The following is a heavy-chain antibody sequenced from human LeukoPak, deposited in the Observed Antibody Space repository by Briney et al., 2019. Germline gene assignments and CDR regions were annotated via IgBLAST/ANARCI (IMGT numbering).Heavy chain of an antibody. J-gene: IGHJ6*02. CDR1: GYTFTGYY. CDR2: INPNSGGT. CDR3: ARGGQGMDYYGMDV. D-gene: IGHD2-8*01. Sequence: ASVKVSCKASGYTFTGYYMHWVRQAPGQGLEWMGWINPNSGGTNYAQKFQGRATMTRDTSISTAYMELSRLRSDDTAVYYCARGGQGMDYYGMDVWGRGTTVTVSS. V-gene: IGHV1-2*02.